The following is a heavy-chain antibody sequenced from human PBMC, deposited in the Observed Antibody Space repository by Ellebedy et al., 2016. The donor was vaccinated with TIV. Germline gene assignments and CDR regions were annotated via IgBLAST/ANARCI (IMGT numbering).Heavy chain of an antibody. J-gene: IGHJ3*01. CDR1: GFAFGDFA. D-gene: IGHD6-13*01. CDR2: VSVSGLKT. V-gene: IGHV3-23*01. Sequence: PGGSLRLSCAASGFAFGDFAMSWVRQGPGKGLKWVSSVSVSGLKTYYGDSVKGRFTVSRDNSKNIVYLQMNSLTVDDTAVYYCAKDWAGYSSSWHYDAFDAWGQGTTVIVSS. CDR3: AKDWAGYSSSWHYDAFDA.